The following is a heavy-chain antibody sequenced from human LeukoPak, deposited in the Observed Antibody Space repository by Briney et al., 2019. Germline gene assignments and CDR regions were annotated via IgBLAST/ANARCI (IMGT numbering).Heavy chain of an antibody. J-gene: IGHJ4*02. CDR3: ARDHVVAGSLGTIPNDY. Sequence: PSETLSLTCTVSGGSISSSNYYWGWIRQPPGKGLEWIGSISYSGSTYHNPSLKSRVTISVDTSKNQFSLNLSSVTAADTAVYYCARDHVVAGSLGTIPNDYWGQGTLVTVSS. CDR2: ISYSGST. CDR1: GGSISSSNYY. V-gene: IGHV4-39*07. D-gene: IGHD6-19*01.